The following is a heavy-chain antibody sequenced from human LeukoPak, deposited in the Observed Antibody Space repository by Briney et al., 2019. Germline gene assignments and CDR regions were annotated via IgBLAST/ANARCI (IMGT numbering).Heavy chain of an antibody. CDR2: SYNSGRS. Sequence: SETLSLTCTVSDDSISDYYRGWIRQPPGKGLEWIGYSYNSGRSTYNPSLKSRVTISADTSKNHFSLKLNSVTTADTAVYYCTRGAGWLIDYWGQGILVTVSS. J-gene: IGHJ4*02. CDR1: DDSISDYY. D-gene: IGHD3-16*01. CDR3: TRGAGWLIDY. V-gene: IGHV4-59*01.